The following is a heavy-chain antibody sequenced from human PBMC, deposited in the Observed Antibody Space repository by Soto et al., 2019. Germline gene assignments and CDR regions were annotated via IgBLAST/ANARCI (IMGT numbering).Heavy chain of an antibody. CDR2: IYYGGST. Sequence: SETLSLTCTVSGASISSSSYYWGWIRQSPGKGLEWIGKIYYGGSTTYNPSLKGRVTISVDTSKNQFSLKLSSVTAADTAVYYCARGTDSSSSHFDYWGQGTLVTVSS. V-gene: IGHV4-39*01. CDR1: GASISSSSYY. CDR3: ARGTDSSSSHFDY. D-gene: IGHD6-6*01. J-gene: IGHJ4*02.